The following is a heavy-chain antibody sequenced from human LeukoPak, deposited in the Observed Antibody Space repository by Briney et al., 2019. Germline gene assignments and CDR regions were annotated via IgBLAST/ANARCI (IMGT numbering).Heavy chain of an antibody. V-gene: IGHV4-59*08. CDR1: GGSISSHY. J-gene: IGHJ5*02. CDR2: IYYSGST. D-gene: IGHD2-2*01. CDR3: ASSTSYHDWFDP. Sequence: PSETLSLTCTVSGGSISSHYWSWIRQPPGKGLEWIGYIYYSGSTNYNPSLKSRVTISVDTSKNQFSLKLSSVTAADTAVYYCASSTSYHDWFDPWGQGTLVTVSS.